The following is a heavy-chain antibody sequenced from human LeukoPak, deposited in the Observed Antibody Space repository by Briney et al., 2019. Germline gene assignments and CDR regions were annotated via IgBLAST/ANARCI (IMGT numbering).Heavy chain of an antibody. CDR2: ITWNSGSI. J-gene: IGHJ4*02. D-gene: IGHD1-26*01. CDR3: AKGARVGTTTPFFDY. Sequence: GGSLRLSCAASGFTFDDYAMHWVRQAPGKGLEWVSHITWNSGSIGYADSVKGRFTISRDNAKNSLYLQMNSLRAEDTALYYCAKGARVGTTTPFFDYWGQGTLVTVSS. CDR1: GFTFDDYA. V-gene: IGHV3-9*01.